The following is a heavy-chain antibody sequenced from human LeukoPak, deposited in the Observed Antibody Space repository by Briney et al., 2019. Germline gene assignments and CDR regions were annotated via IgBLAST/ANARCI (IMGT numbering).Heavy chain of an antibody. J-gene: IGHJ5*02. CDR3: ARYCSGGSCYAYARFDP. CDR1: GGSISSGGYY. CDR2: IYYSGST. D-gene: IGHD2-15*01. V-gene: IGHV4-31*03. Sequence: PSQTLSLTCTVSGGSISSGGYYWSWIRQHPGKGLEWIGYIYYSGSTYYNPSLKSRVTISVDTSKNQFSLKLSSVTAADTAAYYCARYCSGGSCYAYARFDPWGQGTLVTVSS.